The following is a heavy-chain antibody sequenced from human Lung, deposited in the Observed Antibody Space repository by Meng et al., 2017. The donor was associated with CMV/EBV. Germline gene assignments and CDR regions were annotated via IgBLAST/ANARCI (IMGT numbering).Heavy chain of an antibody. D-gene: IGHD4-17*01. J-gene: IGHJ6*02. CDR2: INPNSGDT. Sequence: ASVKVSCKTFGYTFTGYYIHWVRQAPGPGLEWMGWINPNSGDTTYAQNFQGRVTMTRDTSITTAYMELSRLRSDDTAVYYCARLDDYGDTSKFDVWGQGTXVNVSS. V-gene: IGHV1-2*02. CDR1: GYTFTGYY. CDR3: ARLDDYGDTSKFDV.